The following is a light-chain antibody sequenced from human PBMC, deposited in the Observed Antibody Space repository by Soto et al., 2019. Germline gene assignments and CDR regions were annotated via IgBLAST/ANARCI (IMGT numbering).Light chain of an antibody. CDR3: QQYDNWLT. CDR2: GAS. Sequence: VFTQSPCTLSLSPGEGATLPCRASQSVSSNLAWYQQKPGQAPRLLIYGASTRATGIPATFSGSGSGTDFTLTISSLQSEDFAVYYCQQYDNWLTFGGGTKVDIK. J-gene: IGKJ4*01. V-gene: IGKV3-15*01. CDR1: QSVSSN.